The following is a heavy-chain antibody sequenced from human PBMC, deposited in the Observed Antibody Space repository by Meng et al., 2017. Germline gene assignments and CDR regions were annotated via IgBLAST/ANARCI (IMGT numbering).Heavy chain of an antibody. CDR2: ISDSGTT. CDR3: ASHFGYGSGSFGF. J-gene: IGHJ4*02. V-gene: IGHV4-59*01. Sequence: SETLSLTCIVSGGSISSYYWSWIRQPPGKGLEWIGYISDSGTTKYNPSLTSRVIISVDTSKSQFSLKLSSVTAADTAVYYCASHFGYGSGSFGFWGQGILVTVSS. D-gene: IGHD3-10*01. CDR1: GGSISSYY.